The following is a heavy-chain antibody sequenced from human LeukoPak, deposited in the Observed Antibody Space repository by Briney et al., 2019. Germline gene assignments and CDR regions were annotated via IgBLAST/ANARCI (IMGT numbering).Heavy chain of an antibody. D-gene: IGHD2-21*01. CDR3: ATSNDAKIAPFDH. Sequence: PSETLSLTCTVSGVSMSAYQWSWVRQSPEKGLEWIGCINTKGETSYNPSLKSRVTTSVDTSRSQFSLRLTSVTAADTAVYYCATSNDAKIAPFDHWGQGAPVTVSS. CDR1: GVSMSAYQ. V-gene: IGHV4-4*09. J-gene: IGHJ4*02. CDR2: INTKGET.